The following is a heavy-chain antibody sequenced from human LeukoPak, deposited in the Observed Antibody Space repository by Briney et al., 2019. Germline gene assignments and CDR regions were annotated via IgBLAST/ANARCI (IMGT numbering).Heavy chain of an antibody. CDR1: GGSISSYY. CDR2: IYYSGST. D-gene: IGHD6-13*01. V-gene: IGHV4-59*01. Sequence: SETLSLTCTVSGGSISSYYWSWIRQPPGKGLEWIGYIYYSGSTSYNPSLKSRVTISVDTSKNQFSLKLSSVTAADTAVYYCARDQGDGYSSSWYDYWGQGTLVTVSS. CDR3: ARDQGDGYSSSWYDY. J-gene: IGHJ4*02.